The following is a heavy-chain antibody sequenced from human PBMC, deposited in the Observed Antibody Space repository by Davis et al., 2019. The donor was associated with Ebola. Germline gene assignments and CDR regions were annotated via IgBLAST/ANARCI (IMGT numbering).Heavy chain of an antibody. Sequence: GGSLRLSSAASGFTFSSYSMNWVRQAPGKGLEWVSSISSSSSYIYYADSVKGRFTISRDNAKNSLYLQMNSLRAEDTAVYYCASGSQSRNYYYYGMDVWGQGTTVTVSS. J-gene: IGHJ6*02. CDR3: ASGSQSRNYYYYGMDV. V-gene: IGHV3-21*01. CDR2: ISSSSSYI. CDR1: GFTFSSYS.